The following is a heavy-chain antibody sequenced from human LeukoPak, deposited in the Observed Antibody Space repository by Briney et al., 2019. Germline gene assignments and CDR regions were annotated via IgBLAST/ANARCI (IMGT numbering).Heavy chain of an antibody. V-gene: IGHV1-46*01. D-gene: IGHD2/OR15-2a*01. CDR1: GYTFTGYY. Sequence: WASAKVSFKSSGYTFTGYYIHWVRQAPGQGLEWMAIMNPSGGSTSTAQKFQGRVTMTRDTSTSTVYMELSGLRSEDTAVYYCARAGVITAADYWGQGTLVTVSS. J-gene: IGHJ4*02. CDR2: MNPSGGST. CDR3: ARAGVITAADY.